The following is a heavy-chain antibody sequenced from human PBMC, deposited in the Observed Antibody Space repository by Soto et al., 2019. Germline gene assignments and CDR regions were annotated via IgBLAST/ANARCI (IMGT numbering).Heavy chain of an antibody. CDR3: ARGMRYDFWSGSLFDY. CDR2: MNPNSGNT. D-gene: IGHD3-3*01. V-gene: IGHV1-8*01. J-gene: IGHJ4*02. Sequence: QVQLVQSGAEVKKPGASVKVSCKASGYTFTSYDINWVRQATGQGLEWMGWMNPNSGNTGYAQKFQGRVTMTRNTSISTAYMELSSPRSEDTAVYYCARGMRYDFWSGSLFDYWGQGTLVTVSS. CDR1: GYTFTSYD.